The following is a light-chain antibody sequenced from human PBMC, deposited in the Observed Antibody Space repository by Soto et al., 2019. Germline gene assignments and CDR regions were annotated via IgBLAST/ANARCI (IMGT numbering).Light chain of an antibody. J-gene: IGKJ4*02. Sequence: CRASQGISTSLVWYQHKPGKAPELLIFGASNLQTGVPSRFSGSGSGTDFTLSITSLQPDDSATYYCQQAKTFPWTFGGGTKVDIK. V-gene: IGKV1D-12*01. CDR3: QQAKTFPWT. CDR1: QGISTS. CDR2: GAS.